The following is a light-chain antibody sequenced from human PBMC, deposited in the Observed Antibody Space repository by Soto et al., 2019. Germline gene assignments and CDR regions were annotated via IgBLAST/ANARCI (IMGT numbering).Light chain of an antibody. V-gene: IGKV3-20*01. CDR2: GAS. CDR3: QQYGSSPPYT. Sequence: EIVLTQSPGTLSLSPGERATLSCRASQSVSGSYLAWYQQKPGQAPRLLIYGASSRVTGIPDRFSGSGSGTDFTLTISRLEPEDFAVYYCQQYGSSPPYTFGQGTKLEIK. CDR1: QSVSGSY. J-gene: IGKJ2*01.